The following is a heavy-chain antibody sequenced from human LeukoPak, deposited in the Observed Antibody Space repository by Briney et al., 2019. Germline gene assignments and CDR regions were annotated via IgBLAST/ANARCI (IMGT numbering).Heavy chain of an antibody. V-gene: IGHV4-59*01. CDR2: IYYSGST. CDR1: GGSISSYY. J-gene: IGHJ4*02. D-gene: IGHD6-6*01. Sequence: PSETLSLTCTVSGGSISSYYWSWIRQPPGKGLEWIGYIYYSGSTNYNPSLKSRVTISVDTSKNQFSLELSFVTAADTAVYYCARYSSSKGDFDYWGQGTLVTVSS. CDR3: ARYSSSKGDFDY.